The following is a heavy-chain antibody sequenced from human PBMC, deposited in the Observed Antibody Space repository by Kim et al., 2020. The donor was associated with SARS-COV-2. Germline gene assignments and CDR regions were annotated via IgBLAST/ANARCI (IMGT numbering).Heavy chain of an antibody. CDR2: IIPNLNTT. Sequence: SVKVSCKASEGTFSSYSITWVRHAPGQGLQWMGGIIPNLNTTNYAQMFKGRVSITADESTSTAYMELSSLRSEDTAVYYCARDPNGVFDQWGQGTLVTV. CDR3: ARDPNGVFDQ. V-gene: IGHV1-69*13. CDR1: EGTFSSYS. D-gene: IGHD2-8*01. J-gene: IGHJ4*02.